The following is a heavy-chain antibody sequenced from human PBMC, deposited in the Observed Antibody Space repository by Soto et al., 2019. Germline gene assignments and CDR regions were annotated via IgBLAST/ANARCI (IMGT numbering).Heavy chain of an antibody. Sequence: GGSLRLSCADSGITFRTSWMSWVRQAPGKGPEWVANIKPDGSEKHYVDSVKGRFTISRDNAKNSLYLQMNSLRAEDTAVYYCAREMVPAKVGYSSGWYHDAFDIWGQGTMVTVSS. CDR2: IKPDGSEK. J-gene: IGHJ3*02. CDR3: AREMVPAKVGYSSGWYHDAFDI. D-gene: IGHD6-19*01. V-gene: IGHV3-7*01. CDR1: GITFRTSW.